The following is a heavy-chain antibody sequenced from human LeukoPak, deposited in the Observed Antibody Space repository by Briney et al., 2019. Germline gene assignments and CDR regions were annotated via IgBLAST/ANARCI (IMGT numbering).Heavy chain of an antibody. Sequence: PGGSLRLSCAASGFTFSSYGMHWVRQAPGKGLEWVAVIWYDGSNKYYADSVKGRFTISRDNSKNTLYLQMNSLRAEDTAVYYCARPTYGDYVFDPWGQGTLVTVSS. V-gene: IGHV3-33*01. CDR3: ARPTYGDYVFDP. CDR2: IWYDGSNK. CDR1: GFTFSSYG. D-gene: IGHD4-17*01. J-gene: IGHJ5*02.